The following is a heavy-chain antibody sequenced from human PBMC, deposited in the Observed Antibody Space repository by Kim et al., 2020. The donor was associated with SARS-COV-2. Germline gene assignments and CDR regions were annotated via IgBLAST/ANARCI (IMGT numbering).Heavy chain of an antibody. CDR2: IIPIFGTA. Sequence: SVKVSCKASGGTFSSYAISWVRQAPGQGLEWMGGIIPIFGTANYAQKFQGRVTITADESTSTAYMELSSLRSEDTAVYYCASGYCSSTSCPVYYGMDVWGQGTTVTVSS. J-gene: IGHJ6*02. CDR3: ASGYCSSTSCPVYYGMDV. D-gene: IGHD2-2*01. CDR1: GGTFSSYA. V-gene: IGHV1-69*13.